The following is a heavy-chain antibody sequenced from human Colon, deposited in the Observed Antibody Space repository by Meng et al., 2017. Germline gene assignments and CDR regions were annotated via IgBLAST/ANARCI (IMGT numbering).Heavy chain of an antibody. Sequence: SGAASGFSFSNYWVTWVRQAPGKGLEWVASIKQDGIERYYLDSVKGRFTITRDNAKNSFYLQMNSLRVEDTGVYYCARDMLGQWLAEYDYWGQGTLVTVSS. CDR3: ARDMLGQWLAEYDY. J-gene: IGHJ4*02. CDR1: GFSFSNYW. CDR2: IKQDGIER. D-gene: IGHD6-19*01. V-gene: IGHV3-7*01.